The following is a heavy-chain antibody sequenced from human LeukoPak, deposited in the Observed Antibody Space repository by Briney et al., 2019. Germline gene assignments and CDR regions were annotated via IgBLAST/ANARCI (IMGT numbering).Heavy chain of an antibody. V-gene: IGHV3-23*01. D-gene: IGHD1-14*01. CDR1: GFTFNSYA. J-gene: IGHJ4*02. CDR3: AKDIRMDPY. Sequence: GGSLRLSCAASGFTFNSYAMNWVPQAAGKGLEWVSTISGSGGSTYYADSVKGRFTISRDNSKNTLYLEMNGLRAEDTAVYYCAKDIRMDPYWGQGTLVTVSS. CDR2: ISGSGGST.